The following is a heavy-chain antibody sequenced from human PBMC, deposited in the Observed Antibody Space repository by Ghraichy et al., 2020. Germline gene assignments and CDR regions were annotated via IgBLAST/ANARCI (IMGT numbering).Heavy chain of an antibody. CDR2: INHSGST. Sequence: SQTLSLTCAVYGGSFSGYYWSWIRQPPGKGLEWIGEINHSGSTNYNPSLKSRVTISVDTSKNQFSLKLSSVTAADTAVYYCARHCSTSCYPYYYYYMDVWGKGTTVTVSS. CDR3: ARHCSTSCYPYYYYYMDV. V-gene: IGHV4-34*01. CDR1: GGSFSGYY. J-gene: IGHJ6*03. D-gene: IGHD2-2*01.